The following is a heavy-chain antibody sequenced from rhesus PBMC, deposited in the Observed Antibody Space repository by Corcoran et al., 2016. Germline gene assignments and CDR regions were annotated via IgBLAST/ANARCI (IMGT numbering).Heavy chain of an antibody. CDR3: ASQYYYGSGYFDY. CDR1: GGSNSSNY. Sequence: QVQLQESGPGLVKPSETLSPICAVAGGSNSSNYRSWIRQAPGKGLEGIGRLYGSGCSTDYNPSLKSRVTISTDTSKNQFSLKLSSVTAADTAVYYCASQYYYGSGYFDYWGQGVLVTVSS. V-gene: IGHV4-160*01. CDR2: LYGSGCST. J-gene: IGHJ4*01. D-gene: IGHD3-28*01.